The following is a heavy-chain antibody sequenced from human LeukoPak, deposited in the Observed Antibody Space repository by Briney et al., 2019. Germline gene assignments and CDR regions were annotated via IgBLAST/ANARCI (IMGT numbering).Heavy chain of an antibody. Sequence: ASVKVSCKASGYTFTSYGISWVRQAPGQGLEWMGWVSAYNGNTNYAQKLQGRVTMTTDTSTSTAYMELRSLRSDDTAVYYCAREDTYYYDSSGYFQTFDYWGQGTLVTVSS. D-gene: IGHD3-22*01. CDR2: VSAYNGNT. CDR3: AREDTYYYDSSGYFQTFDY. CDR1: GYTFTSYG. V-gene: IGHV1-18*01. J-gene: IGHJ4*02.